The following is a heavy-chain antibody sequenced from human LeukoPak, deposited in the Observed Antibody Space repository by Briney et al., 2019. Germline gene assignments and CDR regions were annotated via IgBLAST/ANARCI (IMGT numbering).Heavy chain of an antibody. CDR2: IKSKTDGGTT. J-gene: IGHJ4*02. Sequence: GGSLRLSCAASGFTFSSYWMNWARQAPGKGLEWVGHIKSKTDGGTTDYAAPVKGRFAISRDDSKNTLYLQMNSLKTEDTAVYYCTTALRRYATGDYWGQGTLVTVSS. CDR1: GFTFSSYW. D-gene: IGHD3-3*01. V-gene: IGHV3-15*01. CDR3: TTALRRYATGDY.